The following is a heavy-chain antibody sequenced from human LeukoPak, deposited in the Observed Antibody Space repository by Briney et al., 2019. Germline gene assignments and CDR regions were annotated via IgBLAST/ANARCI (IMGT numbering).Heavy chain of an antibody. CDR2: IYYSGST. Sequence: SEALSLTCTVSGGSISSYYWSWIRQPPGKGLEWIGYIYYSGSTNYNPSLKSRVTISVDTSKNQFSLKLSSVTAADTAVYYCARDACSGGSCYDYFDYWGQGTLVTVSS. V-gene: IGHV4-59*12. CDR1: GGSISSYY. D-gene: IGHD2-15*01. J-gene: IGHJ4*02. CDR3: ARDACSGGSCYDYFDY.